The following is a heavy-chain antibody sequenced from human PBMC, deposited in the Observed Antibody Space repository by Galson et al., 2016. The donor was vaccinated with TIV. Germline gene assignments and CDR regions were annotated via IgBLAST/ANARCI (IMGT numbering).Heavy chain of an antibody. CDR2: INPSGGTT. J-gene: IGHJ4*02. Sequence: SVKVSCKASGYTFSKYYMHWVRQAPGQGLEWMGIINPSGGTTVYAQSFQGRVTMTRDTSTSTVYMELSSLTSEDTAVYYCVSGMGSGRPRNFDYWGQGTLVTVST. V-gene: IGHV1-46*03. CDR1: GYTFSKYY. CDR3: VSGMGSGRPRNFDY. D-gene: IGHD3-10*01.